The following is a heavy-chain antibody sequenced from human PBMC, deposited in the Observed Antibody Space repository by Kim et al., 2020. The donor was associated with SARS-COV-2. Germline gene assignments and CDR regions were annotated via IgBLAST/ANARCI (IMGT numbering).Heavy chain of an antibody. D-gene: IGHD3-10*01. V-gene: IGHV1-8*01. J-gene: IGHJ4*02. CDR1: GYTFTNYD. CDR2: MSPNTGNT. Sequence: ASVKVSCKASGYTFTNYDINWARQATGQGLEWMGWMSPNTGNTGYAQNFQGRVTMTRSTSMNTAYMELSSLRSGDTAVYYCARGRDYSGAGTYSIDYWGQGTLVTVSS. CDR3: ARGRDYSGAGTYSIDY.